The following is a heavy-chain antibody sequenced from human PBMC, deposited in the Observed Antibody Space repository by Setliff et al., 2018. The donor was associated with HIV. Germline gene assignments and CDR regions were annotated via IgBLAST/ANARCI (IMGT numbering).Heavy chain of an antibody. Sequence: QPGGSLRLSCAASGFTFSSYEMNWVRQAPGKGLEWVSYISSSGSIIKYADSVKGRFTISRDTANNALYMQMNSLRAEDTAVYYCARGYNWNSGGMDVWGQGTTVTVSS. CDR3: ARGYNWNSGGMDV. D-gene: IGHD1-20*01. J-gene: IGHJ6*02. CDR1: GFTFSSYE. CDR2: ISSSGSII. V-gene: IGHV3-48*03.